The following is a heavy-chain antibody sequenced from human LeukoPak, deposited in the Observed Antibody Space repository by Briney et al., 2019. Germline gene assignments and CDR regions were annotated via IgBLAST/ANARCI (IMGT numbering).Heavy chain of an antibody. Sequence: GGSLRLSCAASGFTLTTSEMDWVRQAPGKGLEWVAIILYDGSNKYYADSVKGRFTISRDNSKNTLYLQMNSLRAEDTAVYYCAKDYGSGSPYYYYYYMDVWGKGTTVTISS. CDR3: AKDYGSGSPYYYYYYMDV. V-gene: IGHV3-30*04. J-gene: IGHJ6*03. CDR1: GFTLTTSE. CDR2: ILYDGSNK. D-gene: IGHD3-10*01.